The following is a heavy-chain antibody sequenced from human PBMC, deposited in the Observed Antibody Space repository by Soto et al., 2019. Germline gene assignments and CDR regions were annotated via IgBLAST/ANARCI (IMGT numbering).Heavy chain of an antibody. CDR3: AREPIVVVPAAMENYYYYGMDV. Sequence: PGGSLRLSCAASGFTFSSFGMHWVRQAPGKGLEWVAVIWYDGSNKYYADSVKGRFTISRDNSKNTLYLQMNSLRAEDTAVYYCAREPIVVVPAAMENYYYYGMDVWGQGTTVTVSS. J-gene: IGHJ6*02. D-gene: IGHD2-2*01. CDR1: GFTFSSFG. CDR2: IWYDGSNK. V-gene: IGHV3-33*01.